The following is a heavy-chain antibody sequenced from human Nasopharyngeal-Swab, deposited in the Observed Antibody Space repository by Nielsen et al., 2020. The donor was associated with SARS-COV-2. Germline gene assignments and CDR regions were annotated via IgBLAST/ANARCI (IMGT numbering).Heavy chain of an antibody. CDR1: GFTFSSYA. J-gene: IGHJ3*02. V-gene: IGHV3-23*01. CDR3: AKSLGQLLEWFTYDILTGYYSDAFDI. Sequence: GESLKISCAASGFTFSSYAMSWVRQAPGKGLEWVSAISGSGGSTYYADSVKGRFTISRDNSKNTLYLQMSSLRAEDTAVYYCAKSLGQLLEWFTYDILTGYYSDAFDIWGQGTMVTVSS. CDR2: ISGSGGST. D-gene: IGHD3-9*01.